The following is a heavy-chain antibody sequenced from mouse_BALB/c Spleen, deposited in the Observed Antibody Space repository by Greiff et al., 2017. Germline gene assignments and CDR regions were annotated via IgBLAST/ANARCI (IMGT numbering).Heavy chain of an antibody. Sequence: EVMLVESGGDLVKPGGSLKLSCAASGFTFSSYGMSWVRQTPDKRLEWVATISSGGSYTYYPDSVKGRFTISRDNAKNTLYLQMSSLKSEDTAMYYCARDGNYLAYWGQGTLVTVSA. J-gene: IGHJ3*01. CDR3: ARDGNYLAY. V-gene: IGHV5-6*01. CDR1: GFTFSSYG. CDR2: ISSGGSYT. D-gene: IGHD2-1*01.